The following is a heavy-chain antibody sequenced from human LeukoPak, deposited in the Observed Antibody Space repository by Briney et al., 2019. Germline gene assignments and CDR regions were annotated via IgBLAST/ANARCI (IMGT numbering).Heavy chain of an antibody. Sequence: PSETLSLTCTVSGGSISSSSYYWGWIRQPPGKGLEWIGSIYYSGSTYYNPPLKSRVTISVDTSKNQFSLKLSSVTAADTAVYYCARDGGILDGIAAAGLFDYWGQGTLVTVSS. CDR3: ARDGGILDGIAAAGLFDY. CDR1: GGSISSSSYY. D-gene: IGHD6-13*01. V-gene: IGHV4-39*07. J-gene: IGHJ4*02. CDR2: IYYSGST.